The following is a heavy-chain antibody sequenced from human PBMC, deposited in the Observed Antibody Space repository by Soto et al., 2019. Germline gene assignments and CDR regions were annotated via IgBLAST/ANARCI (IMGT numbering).Heavy chain of an antibody. CDR3: ARGVALDDILTGYRLDY. D-gene: IGHD3-9*01. V-gene: IGHV1-69*13. J-gene: IGHJ4*02. CDR2: IIPIFGTA. CDR1: GGTFSSYA. Sequence: GASVKVSCKASGGTFSSYAISWVRQAPGQGLEWMGGIIPIFGTANYAQKFQGRVTITADESTSTAYMELSSLRSEDTAVYYCARGVALDDILTGYRLDYWGQATLVTVSS.